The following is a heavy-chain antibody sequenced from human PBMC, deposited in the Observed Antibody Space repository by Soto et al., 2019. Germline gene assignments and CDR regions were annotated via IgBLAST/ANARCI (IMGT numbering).Heavy chain of an antibody. CDR1: GYTFTSYG. CDR3: ARDTRNSGYDWAYYYYGMDV. D-gene: IGHD5-12*01. J-gene: IGHJ6*02. Sequence: SVKVSCKASGYTFTSYGISWVRQAPGQGLEWMGGIIPIFGTANYAQKFQGRVTITADKSTSTAYMELSSLRSEDTAVYYCARDTRNSGYDWAYYYYGMDVWGQGTTVTVSS. V-gene: IGHV1-69*06. CDR2: IIPIFGTA.